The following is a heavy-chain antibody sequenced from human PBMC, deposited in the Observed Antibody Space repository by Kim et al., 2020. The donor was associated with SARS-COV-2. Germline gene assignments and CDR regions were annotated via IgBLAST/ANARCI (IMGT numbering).Heavy chain of an antibody. CDR2: IYSGGST. D-gene: IGHD4-17*01. CDR1: GFTVSSNY. V-gene: IGHV3-53*01. J-gene: IGHJ5*02. Sequence: GESLRLSCAASGFTVSSNYMSWVRQAPGKGLEWVSVIYSGGSTYYADSVKGRFTISRDNSKNTLYLQMNSLRAEDTAVYYCARMLSYGYHINLWGQGTLVTVSP. CDR3: ARMLSYGYHINL.